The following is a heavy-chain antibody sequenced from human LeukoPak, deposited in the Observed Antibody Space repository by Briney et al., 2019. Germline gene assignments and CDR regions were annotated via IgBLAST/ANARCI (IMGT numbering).Heavy chain of an antibody. Sequence: ATVKVSCKASGGTFSSYAISWVRQAPGQGLKWMGRIIPILGIANYAQKFQGRVTITADKSTSTAYMELSSLRSEDTAVYYCARGDTIGRPFDYWGQGTLVNVSS. CDR2: IIPILGIA. CDR3: ARGDTIGRPFDY. V-gene: IGHV1-69*04. J-gene: IGHJ4*02. CDR1: GGTFSSYA. D-gene: IGHD3-16*01.